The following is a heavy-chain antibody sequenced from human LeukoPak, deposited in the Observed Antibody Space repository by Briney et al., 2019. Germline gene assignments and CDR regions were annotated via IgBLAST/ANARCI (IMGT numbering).Heavy chain of an antibody. CDR3: ARLDVAAAGGLREDY. Sequence: GESLKISCKGSGYSFTSYWIGWVRQMPGKGLEWMGIIYPGDSDTRDSPSFQGQVTISADKSISTAYLQWSSLKASDTAMYYCARLDVAAAGGLREDYWGQGTLVTVSS. V-gene: IGHV5-51*01. D-gene: IGHD6-13*01. J-gene: IGHJ4*02. CDR1: GYSFTSYW. CDR2: IYPGDSDT.